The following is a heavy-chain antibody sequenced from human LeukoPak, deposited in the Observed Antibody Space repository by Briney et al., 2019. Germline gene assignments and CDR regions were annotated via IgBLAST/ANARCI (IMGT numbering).Heavy chain of an antibody. Sequence: ASVKVSCKASGYIFTSYYVYWVRQAPGQGLEWMGVINPSGGTTSYAQKFQGRVTMTRDTSTSTVYMDLSSLRSEDTAVYYCARDSQEGVRGVKHPPDYWGQGTLVTVSS. CDR3: ARDSQEGVRGVKHPPDY. CDR2: INPSGGTT. J-gene: IGHJ4*02. V-gene: IGHV1-46*01. CDR1: GYIFTSYY. D-gene: IGHD3-10*01.